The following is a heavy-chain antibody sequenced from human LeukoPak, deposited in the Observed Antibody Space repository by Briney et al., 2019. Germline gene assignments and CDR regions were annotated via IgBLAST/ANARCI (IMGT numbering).Heavy chain of an antibody. V-gene: IGHV3-30*04. CDR2: ISYDGSNK. Sequence: AGGSLRLSCAASGFTFSSYAMHWVRQAPGKGLEWVAVISYDGSNKYYADSVKGRFTISRDNSKNTLYLQMNSLRAEDTAVYYCARSCSTTSLLCLYYYGMDVWGQGTTVTVSS. J-gene: IGHJ6*02. D-gene: IGHD2-2*01. CDR1: GFTFSSYA. CDR3: ARSCSTTSLLCLYYYGMDV.